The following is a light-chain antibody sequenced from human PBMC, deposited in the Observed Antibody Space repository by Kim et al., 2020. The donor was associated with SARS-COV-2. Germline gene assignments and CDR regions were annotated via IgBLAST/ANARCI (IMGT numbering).Light chain of an antibody. Sequence: SYELTQPPSVSVSPGQTARIACSGDKLGEKYVCWYQQKAGQSPVVVIYQDDKRPSGIPDRFSGSNSGDTATLTISETQAMDEADYFCQAWVSSNVVFGGGTQLTVL. V-gene: IGLV3-1*01. J-gene: IGLJ2*01. CDR2: QDD. CDR3: QAWVSSNVV. CDR1: KLGEKY.